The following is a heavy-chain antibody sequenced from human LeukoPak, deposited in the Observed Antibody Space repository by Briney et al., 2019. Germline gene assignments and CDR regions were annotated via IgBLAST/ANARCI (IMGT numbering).Heavy chain of an antibody. D-gene: IGHD2-15*01. J-gene: IGHJ4*02. CDR1: GYTFITYA. CDR2: INAGNGNT. Sequence: ASVKVSCKASGYTFITYAMHWVRQAPGQSLEWMGWINAGNGNTKYSQKFQDRVTISTDTSASTAYMELRSLRSEDTAVYYCATGGRLLYHDYWGQGTLVTVSS. CDR3: ATGGRLLYHDY. V-gene: IGHV1-3*01.